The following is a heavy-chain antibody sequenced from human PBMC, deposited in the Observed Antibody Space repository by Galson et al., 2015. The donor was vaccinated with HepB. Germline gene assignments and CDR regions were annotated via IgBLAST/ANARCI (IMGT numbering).Heavy chain of an antibody. CDR2: IDPSDSYT. V-gene: IGHV5-10-1*01. Sequence: QSGAEVKKPGESLRISCKASGYSFTAFWITWVRQIPGKGLEWMGRIDPSDSYTDYSPSFQGHVTISADKSVTTAYLQFSSLKASDTAIYYCASRQYYFRSGAWYNVSDSWGQGTLFTVSS. J-gene: IGHJ5*01. D-gene: IGHD3-10*01. CDR1: GYSFTAFW. CDR3: ASRQYYFRSGAWYNVSDS.